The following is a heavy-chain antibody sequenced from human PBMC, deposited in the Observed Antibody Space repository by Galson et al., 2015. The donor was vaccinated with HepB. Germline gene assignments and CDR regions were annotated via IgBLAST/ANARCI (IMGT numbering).Heavy chain of an antibody. CDR1: GGSISSSAYY. CDR3: ARQPRMHTGTYLDY. V-gene: IGHV4-39*01. Sequence: ETLSLTCTFSGGSISSSAYYWGWVRQPPGKGLEWIGSIFFSGSTFYSPSLKSRLTMSVDTSNNRFSLKLTSMTATDTAVYYCARQPRMHTGTYLDYWGQGILVTVSS. J-gene: IGHJ4*02. CDR2: IFFSGST. D-gene: IGHD1/OR15-1a*01.